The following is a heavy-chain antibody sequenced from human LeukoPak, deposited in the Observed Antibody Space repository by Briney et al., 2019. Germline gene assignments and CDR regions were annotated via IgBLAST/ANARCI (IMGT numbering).Heavy chain of an antibody. CDR2: ISSSSGTI. Sequence: GGSLRLSCAASGFTFSSYSMNWVRQAPGKGLEWVSYISSSSGTIYYADSVKGRSTISRDNAKNSLYLQMNSPRAEDTAMYYCANSIGGSGSYYAFEHWGQGTLVTVSS. CDR3: ANSIGGSGSYYAFEH. V-gene: IGHV3-48*01. J-gene: IGHJ4*02. D-gene: IGHD3-10*01. CDR1: GFTFSSYS.